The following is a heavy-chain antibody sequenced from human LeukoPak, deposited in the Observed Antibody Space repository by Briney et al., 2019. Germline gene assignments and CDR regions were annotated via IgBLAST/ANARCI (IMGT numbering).Heavy chain of an antibody. D-gene: IGHD3-10*01. Sequence: ASVKVSCKVSGYIFTSYALNWVRQAPGQGLEWLGWINTNTGHPTYAQGFRGRFVLSLDTSVGTAYLQISSLKTEDSAVYYCARDDPESGHFDYWGQGTLVTVSS. CDR3: ARDDPESGHFDY. J-gene: IGHJ4*02. V-gene: IGHV7-4-1*02. CDR2: INTNTGHP. CDR1: GYIFTSYA.